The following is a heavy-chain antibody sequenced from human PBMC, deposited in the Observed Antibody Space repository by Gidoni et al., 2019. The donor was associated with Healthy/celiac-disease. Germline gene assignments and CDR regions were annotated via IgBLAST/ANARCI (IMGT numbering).Heavy chain of an antibody. CDR2: IGYDGSKK. J-gene: IGHJ5*02. D-gene: IGHD6-6*01. CDR1: GSTLSRSG. CDR3: ARGIAARPADTKNWFDP. Sequence: QVQPVESGGGVVQPGRSLRLSCAASGSTLSRSGMHGVRQAPGKGLEWVAVIGYDGSKKYYADSVKGRFTISRDNSKNTLYLQMNSLGAEDTAVYYCARGIAARPADTKNWFDPWGQGTLVTVSS. V-gene: IGHV3-33*01.